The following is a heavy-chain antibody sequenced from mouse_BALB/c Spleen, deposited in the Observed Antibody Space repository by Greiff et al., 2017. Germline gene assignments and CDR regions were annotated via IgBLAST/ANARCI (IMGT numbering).Heavy chain of an antibody. D-gene: IGHD2-4*01. CDR3: ARGGYDYDRDAMDY. V-gene: IGHV1-9*01. J-gene: IGHJ4*01. Sequence: QVQLQQSGAELMKPGASVKISCKATGYTFSSYWIEWVKQRPGHGLEWIGEILPGSGSTNYNEKFKGKATFTADTSSNTAYMQLSSLTSEDSAVYYCARGGYDYDRDAMDYWGQGTSVTVSS. CDR2: ILPGSGST. CDR1: GYTFSSYW.